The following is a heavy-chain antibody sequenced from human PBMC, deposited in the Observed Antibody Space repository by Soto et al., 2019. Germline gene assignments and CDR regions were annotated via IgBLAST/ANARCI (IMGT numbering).Heavy chain of an antibody. V-gene: IGHV3-30*03. Sequence: GGSLRLSCAASGFTFSSYGIHWVRQAPGKGLEWVAVISHDGSKTNYADSVKGRFTISRDNSKDTVYLQMNSLRAEDTAVYYCSRDDSDWFFNWGRGTLVTVSS. CDR1: GFTFSSYG. D-gene: IGHD3-9*01. CDR3: SRDDSDWFFN. J-gene: IGHJ4*02. CDR2: ISHDGSKT.